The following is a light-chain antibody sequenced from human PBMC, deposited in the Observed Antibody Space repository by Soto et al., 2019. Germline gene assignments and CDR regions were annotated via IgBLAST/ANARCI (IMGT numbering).Light chain of an antibody. J-gene: IGLJ2*01. Sequence: QSVLTQPPSASGTPGQRVTISCSGSSSNIGSTYVYWYQQLPRTAPKLLIYRNNQRPSGVPDRFSGSESGTSASLAISGLRSEDEADYYCAAWDDSLRAVVFGGGTKLTVL. CDR1: SSNIGSTY. CDR3: AAWDDSLRAVV. CDR2: RNN. V-gene: IGLV1-47*01.